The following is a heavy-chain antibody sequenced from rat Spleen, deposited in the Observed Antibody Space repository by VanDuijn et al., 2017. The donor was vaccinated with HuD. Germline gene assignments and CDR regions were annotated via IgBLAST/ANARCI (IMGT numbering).Heavy chain of an antibody. V-gene: IGHV5-31*01. CDR3: ASGSVMDA. Sequence: EVRLVESGGGLVQPGRSLKLSCIASGFTFNNYWMTWIRQAPGKGLEWVASITNTGGSTYYPDSVKGRFTISRDNAKSTLYLQMNSLQTEDTAMYFCASGSVMDAWGQGASVTVSS. CDR2: ITNTGGST. J-gene: IGHJ4*01. D-gene: IGHD5-1*01. CDR1: GFTFNNYW.